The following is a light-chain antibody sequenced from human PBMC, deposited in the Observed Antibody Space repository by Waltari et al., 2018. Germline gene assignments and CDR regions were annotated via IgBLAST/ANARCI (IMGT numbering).Light chain of an antibody. CDR2: KVS. J-gene: IGKJ1*01. CDR1: QSLVHSDGNTY. Sequence: DGVMTQSPLSLPVYLGQPPSISCKSSQSLVHSDGNTYLNWFQQRPGQAPRRLIYKVSDRETGVPYRFSGSGSGTDFTLKISRVEAEDVAIYYCMQGTHCPRTFGQGTKLEIK. V-gene: IGKV2-30*02. CDR3: MQGTHCPRT.